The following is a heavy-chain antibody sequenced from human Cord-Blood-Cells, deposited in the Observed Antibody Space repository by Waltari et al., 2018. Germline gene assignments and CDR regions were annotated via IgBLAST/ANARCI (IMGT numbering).Heavy chain of an antibody. D-gene: IGHD6-13*01. CDR1: GGTFSSYA. Sequence: QVQLVQSGAEVKKPGSSVKVSCKASGGTFSSYAISWVRQAPGQGLEWMGGIIPIFGTANYAQKFQGGVTITADESTSTAYMELSSLRSEDTAVYYCASPLYSSSWYGNYYGMDVWGQGTTVTVSS. J-gene: IGHJ6*02. V-gene: IGHV1-69*12. CDR2: IIPIFGTA. CDR3: ASPLYSSSWYGNYYGMDV.